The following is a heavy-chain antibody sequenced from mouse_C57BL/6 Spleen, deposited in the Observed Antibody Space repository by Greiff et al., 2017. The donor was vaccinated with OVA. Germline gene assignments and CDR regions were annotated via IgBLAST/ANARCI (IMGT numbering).Heavy chain of an antibody. D-gene: IGHD2-2*01. V-gene: IGHV1-69*01. CDR1: GYTFTSYW. Sequence: QVQLQQPGAELVMPGASVKLSCKASGYTFTSYWMHWVKQRPGQGLEWIGEIDPSDSYTNYNQKFKGKATLTVDKSSSTAYMQLSSLTSEDSAVYYCARYGYFGAWVAYWGQGTLVTVSA. CDR3: ARYGYFGAWVAY. J-gene: IGHJ3*01. CDR2: IDPSDSYT.